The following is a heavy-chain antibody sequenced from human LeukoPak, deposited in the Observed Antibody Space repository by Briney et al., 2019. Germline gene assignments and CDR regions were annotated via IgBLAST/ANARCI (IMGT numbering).Heavy chain of an antibody. CDR2: INPNSSGT. CDR3: ARDRVAGTWAYQFDY. J-gene: IGHJ4*02. CDR1: GYTFTGYY. V-gene: IGHV1-2*02. Sequence: ASVKVSCKASGYTFTGYYMHWVRQAPGQGLEWMGWINPNSSGTNYAQKFQGRVTVTRETSISTAYMELSSLISDDTAVYYCARDRVAGTWAYQFDYWGQGTLVSVSS. D-gene: IGHD2-2*01.